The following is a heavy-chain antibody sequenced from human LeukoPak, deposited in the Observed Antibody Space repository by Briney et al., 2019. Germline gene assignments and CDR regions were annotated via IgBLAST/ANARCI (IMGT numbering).Heavy chain of an antibody. D-gene: IGHD3-10*01. V-gene: IGHV3-48*03. CDR3: ASNNYYDSANYYKVY. J-gene: IGHJ4*02. CDR1: GFPFSNCD. Sequence: PGGSRRLSCAASGFPFSNCDTNWVRQAPGKGLEWVSYISTSSTTIYYADSVKGRFTISRDNAKNSLYLQMNSLRAEDTALYYCASNNYYDSANYYKVYWSQGTLVTVSS. CDR2: ISTSSTTI.